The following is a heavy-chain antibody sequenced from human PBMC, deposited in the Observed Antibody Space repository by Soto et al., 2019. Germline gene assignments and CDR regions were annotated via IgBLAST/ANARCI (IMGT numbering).Heavy chain of an antibody. V-gene: IGHV3-43*01. J-gene: IGHJ4*02. CDR2: ISWDGGST. Sequence: GGSLRLSCAASGFTFDDYTMHWVRQAPGKGLEWVSLISWDGGSTYYADSVKGRFTISRDNSKNSLYLQMNSLRTEDTALYYCAKDTESGYSPIPVFDYWGQGTLVTVSS. CDR3: AKDTESGYSPIPVFDY. D-gene: IGHD5-18*01. CDR1: GFTFDDYT.